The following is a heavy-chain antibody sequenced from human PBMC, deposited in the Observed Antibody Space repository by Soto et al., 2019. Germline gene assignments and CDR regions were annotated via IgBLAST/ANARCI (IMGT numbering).Heavy chain of an antibody. D-gene: IGHD6-19*01. V-gene: IGHV1-2*02. Sequence: ASVKVSCKASGYTFTAYYLHWVRQAPGQGLEWMGWINPDSGGTNYAQKLQGRVTMARDTSITTDYMELSRLTSDDPAVYYCARGLAVPCPRANDALDVWGQGTMVTVS. J-gene: IGHJ3*01. CDR3: ARGLAVPCPRANDALDV. CDR1: GYTFTAYY. CDR2: INPDSGGT.